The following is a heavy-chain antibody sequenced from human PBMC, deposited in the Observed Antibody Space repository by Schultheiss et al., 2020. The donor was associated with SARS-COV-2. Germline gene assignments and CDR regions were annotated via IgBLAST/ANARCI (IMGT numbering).Heavy chain of an antibody. D-gene: IGHD7-27*01. V-gene: IGHV4-59*01. CDR1: GGSISSYY. CDR3: AKDGELGYYWYFDL. J-gene: IGHJ2*01. CDR2: IYYSGST. Sequence: SETLSLTCTVSGGSISSYYWSWIRQPPGKGLEWIGYIYYSGSTNYNPSLKSRVTISVDTSKNQFSLKLSSVTAADTAVYYCAKDGELGYYWYFDLWGRGTLVTVSS.